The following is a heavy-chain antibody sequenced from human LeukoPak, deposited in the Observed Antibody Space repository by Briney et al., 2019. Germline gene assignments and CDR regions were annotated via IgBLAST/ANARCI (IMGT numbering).Heavy chain of an antibody. V-gene: IGHV4-30-4*08. CDR2: IYYSGST. J-gene: IGHJ5*02. Sequence: PSETLSLTCTVSGGSISSGDYYWSWIRQPPGKGLEWIGYIYYSGSTYYNPSLKSRVTISVDTSKNQFSLKLSSVTAADTAVYYCARATSGEKWYYDFWSGRNHNNWFDPWGQGTLVTVSS. CDR3: ARATSGEKWYYDFWSGRNHNNWFDP. CDR1: GGSISSGDYY. D-gene: IGHD3-3*01.